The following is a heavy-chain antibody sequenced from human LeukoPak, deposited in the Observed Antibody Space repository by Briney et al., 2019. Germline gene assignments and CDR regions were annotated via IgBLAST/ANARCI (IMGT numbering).Heavy chain of an antibody. Sequence: GGSLRLSCAASGFTFSSYAMSWVRQAPGKGLEWVSGISGSGGNTYYADSVKGRFTISRDNAKNSLYLQMNSLRAEDTAVYYCASRAGYTGSWSAFDYWGQGTLVTVSS. CDR2: ISGSGGNT. V-gene: IGHV3-23*01. D-gene: IGHD6-13*01. CDR1: GFTFSSYA. J-gene: IGHJ4*02. CDR3: ASRAGYTGSWSAFDY.